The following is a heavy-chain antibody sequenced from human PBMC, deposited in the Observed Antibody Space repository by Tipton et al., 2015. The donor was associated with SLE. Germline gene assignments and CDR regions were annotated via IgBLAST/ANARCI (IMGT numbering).Heavy chain of an antibody. Sequence: TLSLTCTVSGGSISSYYWSWIRQPPGKGLEWIGYIYYSGSTNYNPSLKSRVTISVDTSKNQFSLKLSSVTAVDTAVYYCARHAPGWFDPWGQGTLVTVSS. V-gene: IGHV4-59*08. J-gene: IGHJ5*02. CDR1: GGSISSYY. CDR3: ARHAPGWFDP. CDR2: IYYSGST. D-gene: IGHD7-27*01.